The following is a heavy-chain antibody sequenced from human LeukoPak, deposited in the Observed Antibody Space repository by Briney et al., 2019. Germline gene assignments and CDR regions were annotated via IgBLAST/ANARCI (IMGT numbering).Heavy chain of an antibody. J-gene: IGHJ5*02. CDR3: AREGYDFWSGDYTVGNWFDP. CDR1: GFTFSSYG. V-gene: IGHV3-33*01. D-gene: IGHD3-3*01. CDR2: IWYDGSNK. Sequence: GGSLRLSCAASGFTFSSYGMHWVRQAPGKGLEWVAVIWYDGSNKYYADSVKGRFTISRDNSKNTLYLQMNSLRAEDTAVYYCAREGYDFWSGDYTVGNWFDPWGQGTLVTVSS.